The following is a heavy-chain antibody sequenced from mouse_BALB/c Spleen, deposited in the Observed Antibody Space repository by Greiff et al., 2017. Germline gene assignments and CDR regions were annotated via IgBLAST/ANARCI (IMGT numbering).Heavy chain of an antibody. D-gene: IGHD2-10*01. Sequence: QVQLQQSGAELVKPGASVKLSCKASGYTFTEYIIHWVKQRSGQGLEWIGWFYPGSGSIKYNEKFKDKATLTADKSSSTVYMELSRLTSEDSAVYFCARHEDPYYGNYDWFAYWGQGTLVTVSA. J-gene: IGHJ3*01. CDR1: GYTFTEYI. CDR2: FYPGSGSI. V-gene: IGHV1-62-2*01. CDR3: ARHEDPYYGNYDWFAY.